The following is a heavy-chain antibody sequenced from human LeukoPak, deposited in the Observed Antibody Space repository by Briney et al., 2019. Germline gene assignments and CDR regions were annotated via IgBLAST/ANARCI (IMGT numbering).Heavy chain of an antibody. J-gene: IGHJ6*03. CDR2: IYSGGST. CDR1: GFTVSSNY. V-gene: IGHV3-66*01. D-gene: IGHD3-3*01. CDR3: ARDYDRYYMDV. Sequence: PGGSLRLSCAASGFTVSSNYMSWVRHAPGKGLEGGSVIYSGGSTYYADSVKGRFTISRDNAKNTLYLQMNSLRAEDTAVYYCARDYDRYYMDVWGKGTTVTVSS.